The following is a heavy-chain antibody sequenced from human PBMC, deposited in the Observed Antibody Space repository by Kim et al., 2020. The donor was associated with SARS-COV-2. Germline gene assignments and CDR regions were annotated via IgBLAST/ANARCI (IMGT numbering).Heavy chain of an antibody. V-gene: IGHV5-51*01. D-gene: IGHD1-20*01. CDR2: IYPGDSDT. Sequence: GESLKISCQGSGYSFTSYWIGWVRQMPGKGLEWMGIIYPGDSDTRYSPSFQGQVTISADKSISTAYLQWSSLKASDTAMYYCARLVTGTSYYYYGMDVWGQGTTVTVSS. J-gene: IGHJ6*02. CDR3: ARLVTGTSYYYYGMDV. CDR1: GYSFTSYW.